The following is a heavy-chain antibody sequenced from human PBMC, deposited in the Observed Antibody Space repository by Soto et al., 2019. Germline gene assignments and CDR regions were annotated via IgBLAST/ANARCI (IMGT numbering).Heavy chain of an antibody. D-gene: IGHD6-19*01. J-gene: IGHJ6*02. V-gene: IGHV1-46*01. CDR1: GYTFTSNC. CDR2: INPIGGST. CDR3: ARDPGIAVAGSDPYFYGMDV. Sequence: ASVKVSCKASGYTFTSNCIHWVRQAAGEGLEWMGLINPIGGSTTYAQKFQGRVTMTRDTSTNTMYMELSTLTPEDTAVYYCARDPGIAVAGSDPYFYGMDVWGLGTTVTGS.